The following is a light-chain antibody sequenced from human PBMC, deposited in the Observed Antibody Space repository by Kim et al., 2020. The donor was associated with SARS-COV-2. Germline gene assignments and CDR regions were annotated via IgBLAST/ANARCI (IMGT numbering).Light chain of an antibody. J-gene: IGKJ5*01. CDR3: QQYGNAPDT. CDR2: GAS. Sequence: PGERATLSCRASQSVRGSYLAWYQQQKPGQAPRLLIYGASSRATGIPERFSGSGSGTDFTLTISRLEPEDFAVYYCQQYGNAPDTFGQGTRLEIK. CDR1: QSVRGSY. V-gene: IGKV3-20*01.